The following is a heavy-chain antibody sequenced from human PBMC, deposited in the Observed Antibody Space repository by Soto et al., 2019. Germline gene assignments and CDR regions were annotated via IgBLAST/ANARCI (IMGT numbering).Heavy chain of an antibody. J-gene: IGHJ4*02. V-gene: IGHV4-59*01. CDR3: ARFRRNYFDY. CDR1: CDSMSGFY. CDR2: INYVGRTS. Sequence: SETLSLTCTVSCDSMSGFYWSWIRQTPGKGLEWIGYINYVGRTSYYSPSLQSRVTISLDSSKNQFSLILSSVTAADTAVYFCARFRRNYFDYWPQGTQVTVSS. D-gene: IGHD3-10*01.